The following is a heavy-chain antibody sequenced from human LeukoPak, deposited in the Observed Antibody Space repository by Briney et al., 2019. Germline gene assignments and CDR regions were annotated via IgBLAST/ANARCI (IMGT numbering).Heavy chain of an antibody. CDR1: GDSISNYY. CDR2: IYSSGST. D-gene: IGHD3-3*01. Sequence: PSETLSLTCTVSGDSISNYYWSWIRQSAGKGLEWIGRIYSSGSTNYNPSLKSRVTMSVDTSKNQFSLKLTSVTATDTAVYYCARLLWSGQVYDYWGQGALVTVSS. V-gene: IGHV4-4*07. J-gene: IGHJ4*02. CDR3: ARLLWSGQVYDY.